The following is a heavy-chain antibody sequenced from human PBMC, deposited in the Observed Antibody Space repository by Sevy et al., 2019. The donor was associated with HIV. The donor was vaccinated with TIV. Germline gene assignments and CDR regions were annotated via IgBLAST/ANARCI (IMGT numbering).Heavy chain of an antibody. CDR2: FDPEDDET. D-gene: IGHD3-22*01. J-gene: IGHJ4*02. Sequence: ASVKVSCKVSGYTLTQLSMHWVRQAPGKGLEWMGTFDPEDDETIYAQKFQGRVTMTEDTSTDTAYMELSILRSQDTAVYYCATTKDYYDSSGYPFDYWGQATLVTVSS. CDR3: ATTKDYYDSSGYPFDY. V-gene: IGHV1-24*01. CDR1: GYTLTQLS.